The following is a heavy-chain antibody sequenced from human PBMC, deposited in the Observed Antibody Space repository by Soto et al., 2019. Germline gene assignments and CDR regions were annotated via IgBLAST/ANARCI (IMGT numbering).Heavy chain of an antibody. CDR1: GYIFTDHL. Sequence: GASVKVSCKTSGYIFTDHLIHWVRQSPGQGLQWVGWVHPDSGGTNVAQAFQDRVTMTADPSITTAYMDLARLRPDDTDIFYCARGAQGFFPVRGIYFYFDHWGQGTPVTVSS. CDR3: ARGAQGFFPVRGIYFYFDH. CDR2: VHPDSGGT. V-gene: IGHV1-2*02. D-gene: IGHD1-26*01. J-gene: IGHJ4*02.